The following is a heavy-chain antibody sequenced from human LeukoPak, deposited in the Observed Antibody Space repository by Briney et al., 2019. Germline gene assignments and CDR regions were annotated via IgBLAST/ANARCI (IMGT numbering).Heavy chain of an antibody. CDR1: GGSISSFY. CDR2: LLTGGST. J-gene: IGHJ4*02. Sequence: SETPSLTCTVSGGSISSFYWNWIRQPAGKGREWIGRLLTGGSTIYNRSLKSRVTISVNKSKNQFSLKLSSVTAADTGVYYCARDEGSGHYDSWGQGTLVTVSS. CDR3: ARDEGSGHYDS. V-gene: IGHV4-4*07. D-gene: IGHD3-3*01.